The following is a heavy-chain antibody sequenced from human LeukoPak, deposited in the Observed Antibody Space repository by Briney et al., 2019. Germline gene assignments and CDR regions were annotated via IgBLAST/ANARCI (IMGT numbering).Heavy chain of an antibody. D-gene: IGHD3-22*01. CDR2: IYTSGST. V-gene: IGHV4-4*07. J-gene: IGHJ6*03. CDR1: GGSISSYY. Sequence: SETLSLTCTVSGGSISSYYWSWIRQPAGKGLEWIGRIYTSGSTNYNPSLKSRVTMSVDTSKNQFSLKLSSVTAADTAVYYCARGRGYYDSSMYYYYYMDVWGKGTTVTVFS. CDR3: ARGRGYYDSSMYYYYYMDV.